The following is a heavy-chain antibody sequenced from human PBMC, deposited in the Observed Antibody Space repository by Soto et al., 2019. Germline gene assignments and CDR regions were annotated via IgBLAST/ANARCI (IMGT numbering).Heavy chain of an antibody. CDR1: GGSFSGYY. V-gene: IGHV4-34*01. CDR3: ARDLPKYYYDSSGYYLKIDAFDI. J-gene: IGHJ3*02. Sequence: TLSLTCAVYGGSFSGYYWSWIRQPPGKGLEWIGEINHSGSTNYNPSLKSRVTISVDTSKNQFSLKLSSVTAADTAVYYCARDLPKYYYDSSGYYLKIDAFDIWGQGTMVTVSS. D-gene: IGHD3-22*01. CDR2: INHSGST.